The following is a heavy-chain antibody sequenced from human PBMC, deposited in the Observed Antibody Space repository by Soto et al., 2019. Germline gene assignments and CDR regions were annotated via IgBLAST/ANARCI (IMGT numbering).Heavy chain of an antibody. Sequence: ASVKVSCKASGYTFTSYGISWVRQAPGQGLEWMGWISAYNGNTNYAQKLQGRVTMTTDTATSTAYMERRSLRSDDTAVYYCARDDHYVWGSYRYLDAFDIWGQGTMVTVSS. D-gene: IGHD3-16*02. CDR3: ARDDHYVWGSYRYLDAFDI. V-gene: IGHV1-18*01. CDR1: GYTFTSYG. J-gene: IGHJ3*02. CDR2: ISAYNGNT.